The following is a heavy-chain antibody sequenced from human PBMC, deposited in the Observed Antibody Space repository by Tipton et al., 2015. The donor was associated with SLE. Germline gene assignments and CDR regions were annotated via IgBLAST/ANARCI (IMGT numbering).Heavy chain of an antibody. CDR3: ARGFQC. V-gene: IGHV4-4*08. D-gene: IGHD6-19*01. CDR1: GGSISSHY. J-gene: IGHJ4*02. CDR2: IYTSGST. Sequence: LRLSCTVSGGSISSHYWSWIRQPPGKGLEWIGHIYTSGSTNYNPSLKSRVTISVDTSKNQFSLKLSSVTAADTAVYYCARGFQCWGQGTLVTVSS.